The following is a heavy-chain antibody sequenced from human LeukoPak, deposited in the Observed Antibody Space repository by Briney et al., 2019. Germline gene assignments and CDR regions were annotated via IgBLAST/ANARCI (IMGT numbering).Heavy chain of an antibody. Sequence: PGGSLRLSCAASRFTFSSYLMSWVRQAPGKGLEWVANIKQDGSEKYYVDSVKGRFTISRDNAKNSLYLQMNSLRAEDTAVYYCARDSGREGMDTVIDYWGQGTLVTVSS. CDR1: RFTFSSYL. V-gene: IGHV3-7*01. J-gene: IGHJ4*02. D-gene: IGHD5-18*01. CDR2: IKQDGSEK. CDR3: ARDSGREGMDTVIDY.